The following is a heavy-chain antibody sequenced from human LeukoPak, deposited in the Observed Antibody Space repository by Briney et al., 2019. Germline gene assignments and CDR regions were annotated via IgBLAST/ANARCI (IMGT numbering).Heavy chain of an antibody. Sequence: GGSLKLSCAASGFTFSHYWMTWVRQAPGKGLEWVAQINQDGSEEYYMDSVKARFTISRDNAKNSVFLQMNSLRAEDTAVYYCVRDGGVSGYDLLDYWGQGTLVTVSS. D-gene: IGHD5-12*01. J-gene: IGHJ4*02. CDR3: VRDGGVSGYDLLDY. CDR2: INQDGSEE. V-gene: IGHV3-7*01. CDR1: GFTFSHYW.